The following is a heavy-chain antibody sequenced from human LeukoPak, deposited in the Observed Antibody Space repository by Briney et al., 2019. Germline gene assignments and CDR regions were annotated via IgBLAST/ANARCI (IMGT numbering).Heavy chain of an antibody. Sequence: ASVKVSRKASGATFSSYASSWVRRGPGQGTEWMGGIISIFGTANYAEKFQGRVTITTDEPTSTAYMELSSLRSEDTAVYYCARGPLIPGIAAAGYDYWGQGTLVTVSS. V-gene: IGHV1-69*05. D-gene: IGHD6-13*01. J-gene: IGHJ4*02. CDR1: GATFSSYA. CDR2: IISIFGTA. CDR3: ARGPLIPGIAAAGYDY.